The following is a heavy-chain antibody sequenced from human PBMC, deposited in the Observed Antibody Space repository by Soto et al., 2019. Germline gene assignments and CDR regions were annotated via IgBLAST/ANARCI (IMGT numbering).Heavy chain of an antibody. CDR3: ARVKGYYDILTGYRPYYYYGMDV. CDR1: GGTFSSYA. D-gene: IGHD3-9*01. Sequence: SVKVSCKASGGTFSSYAISWVRQAPGQGLEWMGGIIPIFGTANYAQKFQGRVTITADESTSTAYMELSSLRSEDTAVYYCARVKGYYDILTGYRPYYYYGMDVWGQGTTVTVSS. J-gene: IGHJ6*02. CDR2: IIPIFGTA. V-gene: IGHV1-69*13.